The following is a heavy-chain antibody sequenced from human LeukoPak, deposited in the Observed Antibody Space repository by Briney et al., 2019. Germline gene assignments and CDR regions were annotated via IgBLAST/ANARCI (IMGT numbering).Heavy chain of an antibody. J-gene: IGHJ4*02. CDR3: ERGGAASGIVGHF. V-gene: IGHV1-46*01. CDR2: INPSGGET. D-gene: IGHD6-13*01. Sequence: ASVRVSCKASGYIFTAYDVHWVPQAPGQGLEWMGKINPSGGETTYAQKFQGRVTVTRDTSTSTVYMELTGLRSDDTAVFYCERGGAASGIVGHFWGQGTLVTVSS. CDR1: GYIFTAYD.